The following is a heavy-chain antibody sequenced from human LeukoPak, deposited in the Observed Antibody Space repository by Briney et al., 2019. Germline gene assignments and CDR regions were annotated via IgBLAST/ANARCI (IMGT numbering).Heavy chain of an antibody. CDR3: ARTYYDILTSIRDFDY. Sequence: PGGYLRISCAASGFPFSDLYIDWVRQAPGKGLEWVGRTRNKARSYTTDYAASVKGRFTISRDDSKKSVYLQMNSLKTEDTAVYYCARTYYDILTSIRDFDYWGQGTLVTVSS. J-gene: IGHJ4*02. CDR2: TRNKARSYTT. V-gene: IGHV3-72*01. D-gene: IGHD3-9*01. CDR1: GFPFSDLY.